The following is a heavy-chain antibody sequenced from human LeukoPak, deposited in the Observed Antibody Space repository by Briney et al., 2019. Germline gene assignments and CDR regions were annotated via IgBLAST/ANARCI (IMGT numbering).Heavy chain of an antibody. J-gene: IGHJ6*02. CDR3: AKGLGRPRYGGNRYYGMDV. CDR2: ISYDGSNK. V-gene: IGHV3-30*18. Sequence: GGSLRLSCAASGFTFSSYGMHWVRQAPGKGLEWVAVISYDGSNKYYADSVKGRFTISRDNSKNTLYLQMNSLRAEDTAVYYCAKGLGRPRYGGNRYYGMDVWGQGTTVTVSS. CDR1: GFTFSSYG. D-gene: IGHD4-23*01.